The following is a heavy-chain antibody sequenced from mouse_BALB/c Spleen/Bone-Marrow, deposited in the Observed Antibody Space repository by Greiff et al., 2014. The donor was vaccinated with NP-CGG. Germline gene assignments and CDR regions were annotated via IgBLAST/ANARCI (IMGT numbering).Heavy chain of an antibody. CDR2: IRNKAYGYTT. CDR1: GFTFTDYY. CDR3: ARFPMDY. Sequence: DVQLVESGGGLVQPGGSLRLSCTTSGFTFTDYYMSWVRQPPGRALGWLAFIRNKAYGYTTEYSASVRGRFTISRDNSQSILYPQMNTLRAEDSATYYCARFPMDYWGQGTSVTVSS. J-gene: IGHJ4*01. V-gene: IGHV7-3*02.